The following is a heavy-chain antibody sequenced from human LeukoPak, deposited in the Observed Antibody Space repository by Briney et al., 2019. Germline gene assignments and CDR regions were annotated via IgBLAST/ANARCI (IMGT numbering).Heavy chain of an antibody. CDR2: INPSGGST. D-gene: IGHD1-26*01. J-gene: IGHJ4*02. V-gene: IGHV1-46*01. Sequence: GGSLRLSCAASGFTFSSYAMHWVRQAPGQGLEWMGIINPSGGSTTYAQRFQGRVTMTRDTSTSTVYMELSSLRSADTAVYYCARWVGSGSSYYFDYWGQGTLVTVSS. CDR3: ARWVGSGSSYYFDY. CDR1: GFTFSSYA.